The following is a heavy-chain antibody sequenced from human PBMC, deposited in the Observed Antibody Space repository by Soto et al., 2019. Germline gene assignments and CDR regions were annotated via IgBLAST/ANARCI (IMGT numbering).Heavy chain of an antibody. CDR2: ISYTVDA. Sequence: HVQLQESGPGLVKPSESLSLTCSVSAGSFTRYYWGWVRQSPGEGLEWIAHISYTVDASYNPSLKRRVTISLDTSKNQIALRLMSVTAADTAVYYCVGSLMSRAMESFDFWGRGTLVTVTS. J-gene: IGHJ4*02. CDR1: AGSFTRYY. D-gene: IGHD5-18*01. V-gene: IGHV4-59*01. CDR3: VGSLMSRAMESFDF.